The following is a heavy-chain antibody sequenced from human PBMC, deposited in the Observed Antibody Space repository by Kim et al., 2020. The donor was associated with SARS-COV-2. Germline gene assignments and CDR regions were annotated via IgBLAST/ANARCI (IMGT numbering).Heavy chain of an antibody. CDR1: GGPISSYY. D-gene: IGHD6-13*01. Sequence: SETLSLTCTVSGGPISSYYWSWIRQPPGKGLEWIGYIYYSGSTNYNPSLKSRVTISVDTSKNQFSLKLSSVTAADTAVYYCARLDSSWYYFDYWGQGTLVTVSS. CDR3: ARLDSSWYYFDY. J-gene: IGHJ4*02. CDR2: IYYSGST. V-gene: IGHV4-59*08.